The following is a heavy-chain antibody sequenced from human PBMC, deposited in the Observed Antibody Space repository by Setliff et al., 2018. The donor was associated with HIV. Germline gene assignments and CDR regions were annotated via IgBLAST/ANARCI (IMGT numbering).Heavy chain of an antibody. CDR3: AREVDGGEIFVRFDP. D-gene: IGHD4-17*01. CDR1: GGSFTSSL. Sequence: GASVKVSCKASGGSFTSSLIGWFRQGPGQGLEWMGGIIPVSGASKYAQRFQDRVIFTADESTNGVYMELSSLTSEDTGFYFCAREVDGGEIFVRFDPWGQGALVTVSS. V-gene: IGHV1-69*13. J-gene: IGHJ5*02. CDR2: IIPVSGAS.